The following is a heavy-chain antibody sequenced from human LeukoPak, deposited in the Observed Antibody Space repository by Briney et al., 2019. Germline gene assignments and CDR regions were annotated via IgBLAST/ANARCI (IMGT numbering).Heavy chain of an antibody. CDR1: GYTFTSYD. D-gene: IGHD3-9*01. J-gene: IGHJ3*02. CDR2: MNPYSGNT. CDR3: ARMFSQSHIRYSDWLLGALDDAFDI. Sequence: ASVKVSCKASGYTFTSYDINWVRQAPGQGLEWMGWMNPYSGNTGYAQKFQGRVTMTRNTSISTAYMELSSLRSEDTAVYYCARMFSQSHIRYSDWLLGALDDAFDIWGQGTMVTVSS. V-gene: IGHV1-8*01.